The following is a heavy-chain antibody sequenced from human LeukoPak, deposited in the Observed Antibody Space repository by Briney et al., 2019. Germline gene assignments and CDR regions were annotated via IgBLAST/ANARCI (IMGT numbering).Heavy chain of an antibody. Sequence: GESLKISCKGSGYSFTTYWIGWVRQMPGKGLEWVGIIYPGDPDPRYSPSFQGQVTISADKSISTAYLQWSSLKASDSAMYYCARHRLDSLSSSWYGYFDYWGQGTLVTVSS. D-gene: IGHD6-13*01. CDR2: IYPGDPDP. J-gene: IGHJ4*02. V-gene: IGHV5-51*01. CDR1: GYSFTTYW. CDR3: ARHRLDSLSSSWYGYFDY.